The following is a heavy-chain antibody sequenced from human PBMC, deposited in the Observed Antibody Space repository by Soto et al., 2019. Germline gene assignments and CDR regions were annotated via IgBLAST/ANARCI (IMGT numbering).Heavy chain of an antibody. Sequence: QLHLRESGPGLVKPSETLSLTCTVSGGSITSSSYYWGWIRQPPGKGLEWIGSIYYSGCTYYNPSLKRRVTISVDTSKNQFSLKLSSVTAADTAVYYCATQEVGGSYVYTFDPWGQGTLVTVSS. CDR1: GGSITSSSYY. J-gene: IGHJ5*02. V-gene: IGHV4-39*01. CDR2: IYYSGCT. CDR3: ATQEVGGSYVYTFDP. D-gene: IGHD1-26*01.